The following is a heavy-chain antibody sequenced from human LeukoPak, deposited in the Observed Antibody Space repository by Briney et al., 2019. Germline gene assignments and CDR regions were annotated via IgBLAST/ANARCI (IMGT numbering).Heavy chain of an antibody. Sequence: GGSLRLSXAASGFTFSSYGMHWVRQAPGKGLEWVAVIWYDGSNKYYADSVKGRFAISRDNSKNTLYLQMNSLRAEDTAVYYCAKVRYYDFWSGYYTYWGQGTLVTVSS. J-gene: IGHJ4*02. CDR1: GFTFSSYG. V-gene: IGHV3-33*06. D-gene: IGHD3-3*01. CDR3: AKVRYYDFWSGYYTY. CDR2: IWYDGSNK.